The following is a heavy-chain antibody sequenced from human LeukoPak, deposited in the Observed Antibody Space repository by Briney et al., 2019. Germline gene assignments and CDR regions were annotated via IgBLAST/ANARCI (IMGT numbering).Heavy chain of an antibody. V-gene: IGHV4-34*01. Sequence: GSLRLSCAACGFTFRGYYWSWIRQPPGKGLEWIGEINHSGSTNYNPSLKSRVTISVDTSKNQFSLKLSSVTDADTAVYYCARGLLMYYYDSSGLDYWGQGTLVTVSS. CDR3: ARGLLMYYYDSSGLDY. CDR2: INHSGST. CDR1: GFTFRGYY. D-gene: IGHD3-22*01. J-gene: IGHJ4*02.